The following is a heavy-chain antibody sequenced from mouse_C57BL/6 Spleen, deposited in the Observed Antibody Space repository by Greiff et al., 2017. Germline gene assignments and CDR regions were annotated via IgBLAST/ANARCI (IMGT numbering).Heavy chain of an antibody. J-gene: IGHJ3*01. CDR3: TTGASQATDAY. Sequence: EVQLQQSGAELVRPGASVKLSCTASGFNIKDDYMHWVKQRPEQGLEWIGWIDPENGATEYASKFQGKATITADTSSNTAYLQLSSLTSEDTAVYYCTTGASQATDAYWGQGTLVTVSA. CDR2: IDPENGAT. D-gene: IGHD3-2*02. CDR1: GFNIKDDY. V-gene: IGHV14-4*01.